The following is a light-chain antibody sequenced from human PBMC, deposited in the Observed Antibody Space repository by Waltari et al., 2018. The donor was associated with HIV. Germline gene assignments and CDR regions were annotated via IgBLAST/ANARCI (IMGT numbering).Light chain of an antibody. CDR1: PSNIGGTS. V-gene: IGLV1-44*01. CDR2: NND. J-gene: IGLJ2*01. Sequence: SLLTQPPSVSGAPGPRVNISCSGGPSNIGGTSVHWYRQLPGTAPILLIYNNDQRPSSVPVRFSGSKSATSASLVISGLQSDDEADYYCATWDDTMSVVFGGGTRLTVL. CDR3: ATWDDTMSVV.